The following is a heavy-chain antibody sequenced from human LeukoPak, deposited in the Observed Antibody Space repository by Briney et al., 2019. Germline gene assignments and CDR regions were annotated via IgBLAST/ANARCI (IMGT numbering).Heavy chain of an antibody. Sequence: GGSLRLSCAASGFTFSDYYMSWIRQAPGKGLEWVSFISGSDSSIYYAGSVKGRFTISRDNAKNSLYLQMNSLRAEDTAVYYCARAPLVGATTFDYWGQGTLVTVSS. D-gene: IGHD1-26*01. J-gene: IGHJ4*02. V-gene: IGHV3-11*04. CDR2: ISGSDSSI. CDR3: ARAPLVGATTFDY. CDR1: GFTFSDYY.